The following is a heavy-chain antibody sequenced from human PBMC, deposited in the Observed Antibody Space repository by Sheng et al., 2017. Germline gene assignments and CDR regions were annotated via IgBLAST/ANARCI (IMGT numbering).Heavy chain of an antibody. Sequence: QVQLVESGGGVVQPGRSLRLSCAASGFTFSSYGMHWVRQAPGKGLEWVAVISYDGSNKYYADSVKGRFIISRDNSKNTLYLQMNSLRAEDTAVYYCVTTWAFDIWGQGTMVTVSS. J-gene: IGHJ3*02. V-gene: IGHV3-30*03. CDR2: ISYDGSNK. CDR1: GFTFSSYG. CDR3: VTTWAFDI.